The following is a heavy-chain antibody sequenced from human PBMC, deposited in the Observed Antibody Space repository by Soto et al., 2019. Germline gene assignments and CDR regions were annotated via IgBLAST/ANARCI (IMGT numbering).Heavy chain of an antibody. Sequence: GGSLRLSCAASGFTFSSYDMHWVRQATGKGLEWVSVIGTAGDTYYPGSVKGRFTISRENAKNSVYLQMNSLRAGDTAVYYCARGGNGNYLDYWGQGTLVTVSS. J-gene: IGHJ4*02. D-gene: IGHD4-17*01. CDR1: GFTFSSYD. V-gene: IGHV3-13*01. CDR3: ARGGNGNYLDY. CDR2: IGTAGDT.